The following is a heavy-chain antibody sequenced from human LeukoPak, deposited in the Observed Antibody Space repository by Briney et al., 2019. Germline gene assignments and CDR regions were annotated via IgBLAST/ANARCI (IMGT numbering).Heavy chain of an antibody. CDR2: ISGSGGST. V-gene: IGHV3-23*01. CDR3: AKDSTSCYASDY. CDR1: GFTFSSYA. D-gene: IGHD2-2*01. Sequence: GGSLRLSCAASGFTFSSYAISWVRQAPGKGLEWVSAISGSGGSTYYADSVKGRFTISRDNSKNTLYLQMNSLRAEDTAVYYCAKDSTSCYASDYWGQGTLVTVSS. J-gene: IGHJ4*02.